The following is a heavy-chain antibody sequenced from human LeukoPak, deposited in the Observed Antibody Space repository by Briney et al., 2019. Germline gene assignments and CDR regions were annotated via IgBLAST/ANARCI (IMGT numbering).Heavy chain of an antibody. V-gene: IGHV3-30-3*01. J-gene: IGHJ4*02. CDR3: EFFWSGFDY. CDR2: ISYDGSNK. Sequence: GGSLRLSCAASGFTFSSYAMHWVRQAPGKGLEWVAVISYDGSNKYYADSVKGRFTISRDNSKNTLYLQMNSLRAEDTAVYYCEFFWSGFDYWGQGTLVTVSS. D-gene: IGHD3-3*01. CDR1: GFTFSSYA.